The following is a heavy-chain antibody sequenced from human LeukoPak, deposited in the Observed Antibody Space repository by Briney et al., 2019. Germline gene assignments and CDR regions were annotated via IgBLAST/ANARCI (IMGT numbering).Heavy chain of an antibody. CDR2: VHYSGIT. V-gene: IGHV4-39*01. Sequence: KPSETLSLTCTVSGASISNSAYYWLWIRQPPGEGLECIGTVHYSGITFYNPSLKSRVNISVDTSKNQFSLQLSSVTAADTAVYYCARLFFVIDTWGQGTLVTVSS. CDR1: GASISNSAYY. CDR3: ARLFFVIDT. J-gene: IGHJ5*02. D-gene: IGHD3-3*01.